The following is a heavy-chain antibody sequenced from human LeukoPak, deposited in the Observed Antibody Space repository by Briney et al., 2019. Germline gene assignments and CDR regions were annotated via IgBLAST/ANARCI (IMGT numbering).Heavy chain of an antibody. D-gene: IGHD3-10*01. CDR3: ARESHVTREDY. CDR2: ISANDGNT. CDR1: GYTFTSYG. V-gene: IGHV1-18*01. Sequence: ASVKVSCKASGYTFTSYGISWVRQAPGQGLEWMGWISANDGNTDYPLKLQGRVTMTTDTSTSTAYMELRSLRSDDTAVYYCARESHVTREDYWGQGTLVTVSS. J-gene: IGHJ4*02.